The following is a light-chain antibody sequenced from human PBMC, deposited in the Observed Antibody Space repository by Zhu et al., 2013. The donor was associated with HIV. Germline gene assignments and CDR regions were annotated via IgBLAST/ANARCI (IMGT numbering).Light chain of an antibody. V-gene: IGLV2-14*01. Sequence: QSALTQPASVSGSPGQSITISCTGTSRDVGAYDHVSWFQQHPGKAPKLIISEVSHRPSGISDRFSGSKSGNTAFLTISGLQAEDEADYYCSSYTSSSYWVFGGGTKLTVL. J-gene: IGLJ3*02. CDR2: EVS. CDR1: SRDVGAYDH. CDR3: SSYTSSSYWV.